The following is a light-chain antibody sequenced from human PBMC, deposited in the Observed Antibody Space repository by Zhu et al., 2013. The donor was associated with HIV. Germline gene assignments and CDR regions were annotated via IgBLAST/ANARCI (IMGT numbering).Light chain of an antibody. CDR3: QQTRSTPVD. CDR2: SSS. Sequence: DIQMTQSPSSLSASVGDRVTISCRASQDVNTYVNWYQQKPGQVPKLLIYSSSTLHSGVPSRFSGGGSGTDFTLTISGLQAEDFATYYCQQTRSTPVDFGQGTRLEIK. J-gene: IGKJ5*01. CDR1: QDVNTY. V-gene: IGKV1-39*01.